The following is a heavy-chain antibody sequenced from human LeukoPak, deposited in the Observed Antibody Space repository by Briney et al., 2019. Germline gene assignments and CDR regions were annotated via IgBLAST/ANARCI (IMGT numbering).Heavy chain of an antibody. CDR1: GFTFSSYG. CDR2: ISYDGSNK. Sequence: PGGSPRLSCAASGFTFSSYGMHWVRQAPGKGLEWEAVISYDGSNKYYADSVKGRFTISRDNSKNTLYLQMNSLRAEDTAVYYCAKPRYSNFDYWGQGTLVTVSS. V-gene: IGHV3-30*18. D-gene: IGHD4-11*01. J-gene: IGHJ4*02. CDR3: AKPRYSNFDY.